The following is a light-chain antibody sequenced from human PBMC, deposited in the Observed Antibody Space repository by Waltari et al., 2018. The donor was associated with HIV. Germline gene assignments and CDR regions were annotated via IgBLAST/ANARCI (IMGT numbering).Light chain of an antibody. V-gene: IGLV2-8*01. Sequence: QSALTQPPSASGSPGQSVTISCTGTRNDVGNYAYVSWYQQHPGKAPQLLIYEVNPRPSGVPDRFSGSKSDNTASLTVSGLQAEDEADYYCSSYAGRNNRLVFGGGTKLTVL. J-gene: IGLJ2*01. CDR3: SSYAGRNNRLV. CDR2: EVN. CDR1: RNDVGNYAY.